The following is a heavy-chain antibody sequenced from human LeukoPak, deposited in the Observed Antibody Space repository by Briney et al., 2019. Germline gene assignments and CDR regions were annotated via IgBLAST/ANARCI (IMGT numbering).Heavy chain of an antibody. CDR3: ARAYQQPKVILFDY. CDR2: IYYSGST. J-gene: IGHJ4*02. V-gene: IGHV4-39*07. CDR1: GGSISSSSYY. Sequence: PSETLSLTCTVSGGSISSSSYYWGWIRQPPGKGLEWIGSIYYSGSTYYNPSLKSRVTISVDTSKNQFSLKLSSVTPEDTAVYYCARAYQQPKVILFDYWGQGTLVTVSS. D-gene: IGHD6-13*01.